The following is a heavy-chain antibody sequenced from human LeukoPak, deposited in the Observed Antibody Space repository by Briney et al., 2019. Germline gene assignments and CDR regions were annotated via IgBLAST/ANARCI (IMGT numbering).Heavy chain of an antibody. CDR3: AKEAVRSSIAVAGTRYFQH. D-gene: IGHD6-13*01. V-gene: IGHV3-23*01. CDR1: GFTFSRYG. Sequence: GGSLRLSCAASGFTFSRYGMSWVRQDPGKGLEWVSAISGSGGSTFYADSVKGRFTISRDNSKNTLYLQMNSLRAEDTAVYYCAKEAVRSSIAVAGTRYFQHWGQGTLVTASS. J-gene: IGHJ1*01. CDR2: ISGSGGST.